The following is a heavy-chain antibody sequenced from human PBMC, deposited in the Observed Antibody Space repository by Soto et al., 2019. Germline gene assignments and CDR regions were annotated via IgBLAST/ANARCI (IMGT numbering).Heavy chain of an antibody. CDR2: IYHSGST. CDR3: ARDRLDAFDI. Sequence: QVQLQESGPGLVKPSETLSLTCTVSGGSISSYYWSWIRQPPGKGLEWIGYIYHSGSTNYNPSLKSRVTISVDTSKNQFSLKLSSVTAADTAVYYCARDRLDAFDIWGQGTMVTVSS. D-gene: IGHD6-6*01. J-gene: IGHJ3*02. CDR1: GGSISSYY. V-gene: IGHV4-59*01.